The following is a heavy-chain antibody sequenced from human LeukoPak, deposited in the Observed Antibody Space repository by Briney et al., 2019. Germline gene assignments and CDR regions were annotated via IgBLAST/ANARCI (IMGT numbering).Heavy chain of an antibody. J-gene: IGHJ6*02. CDR3: ARGFTYYYDSSGYYALYGMDV. CDR2: IIPIFGTA. CDR1: GGTFSSYA. V-gene: IGHV1-69*13. D-gene: IGHD3-22*01. Sequence: ASVTVSCTASGGTFSSYAISWVRQAPGQGLGWMGGIIPIFGTANYAQKFQGRITITADESTSTAYMELSSLRSENTAVYYCARGFTYYYDSSGYYALYGMDVWGRGTTVTVSS.